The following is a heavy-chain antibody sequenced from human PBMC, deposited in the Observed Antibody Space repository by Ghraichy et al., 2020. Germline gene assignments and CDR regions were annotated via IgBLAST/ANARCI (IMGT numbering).Heavy chain of an antibody. V-gene: IGHV4-34*01. D-gene: IGHD4-23*01. CDR1: GGSFSGYY. Sequence: SETLSLTCAVYGGSFSGYYWSWIRQPPGKGLEWIGEINHSGSTNYNPSLKSRVTISVDTSKNQFSLKLSSVTAADTAVYYCARPRGKLFDYGMDVRGQGTTVTVSS. J-gene: IGHJ6*02. CDR2: INHSGST. CDR3: ARPRGKLFDYGMDV.